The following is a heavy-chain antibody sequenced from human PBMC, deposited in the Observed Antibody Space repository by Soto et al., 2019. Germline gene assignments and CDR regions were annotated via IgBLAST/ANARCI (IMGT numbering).Heavy chain of an antibody. D-gene: IGHD2-15*01. CDR1: GGSIISSIYY. V-gene: IGHV4-39*07. J-gene: IGHJ4*02. Sequence: LEILSLTCTVSGGSIISSIYYWGWIRQSPGKGLEWIGYIYYSGSTYYNPSLKSRVTISVDRSKNQFSLKLSSVTAADTAVYYCARGQVVAAQHWGQGTLVTVS. CDR3: ARGQVVAAQH. CDR2: IYYSGST.